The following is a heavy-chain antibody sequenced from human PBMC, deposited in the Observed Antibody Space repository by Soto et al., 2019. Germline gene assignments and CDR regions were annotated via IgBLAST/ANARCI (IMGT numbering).Heavy chain of an antibody. Sequence: SETLSLTCTVSGGSISSYYWSWIRQPPGKGLEWIGYIYYSGSTNYNPSLKSRVTISVDTSKNQFSLKLSSVTAADTAVYYCARHCSGGSCYLNFDYWGQGTLVTVSS. J-gene: IGHJ4*02. D-gene: IGHD2-15*01. CDR1: GGSISSYY. CDR3: ARHCSGGSCYLNFDY. V-gene: IGHV4-59*08. CDR2: IYYSGST.